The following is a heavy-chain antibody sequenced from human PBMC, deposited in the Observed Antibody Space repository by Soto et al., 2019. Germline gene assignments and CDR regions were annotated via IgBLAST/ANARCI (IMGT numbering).Heavy chain of an antibody. J-gene: IGHJ5*01. CDR2: IWYDGSNK. CDR3: AKTHTTPNWFDP. CDR1: GFTFSSYG. V-gene: IGHV3-33*06. D-gene: IGHD1-1*01. Sequence: HPGGSLRLSCAASGFTFSSYGMHWVRQAPGKGLEWVAVIWYDGSNKYYADSVKGRFTISRDNSKNTLYLQMNSLRAEDTAVYYCAKTHTTPNWFDPWGQGTLVTVSS.